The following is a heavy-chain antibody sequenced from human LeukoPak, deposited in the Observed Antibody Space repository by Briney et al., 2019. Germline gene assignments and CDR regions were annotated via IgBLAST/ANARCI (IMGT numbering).Heavy chain of an antibody. CDR2: ISYDGSNK. V-gene: IGHV3-30-3*01. Sequence: GGSLRLSCAASGFTFSSYAMHWVRQAPGKGLEWVAVISYDGSNKYYADSVKGRFTISRDNSKNTLYLQMNSLRAEDTAVYYCAKDGGSGWYLCHQFDYWGQGTLVTVSS. CDR1: GFTFSSYA. CDR3: AKDGGSGWYLCHQFDY. D-gene: IGHD6-19*01. J-gene: IGHJ4*02.